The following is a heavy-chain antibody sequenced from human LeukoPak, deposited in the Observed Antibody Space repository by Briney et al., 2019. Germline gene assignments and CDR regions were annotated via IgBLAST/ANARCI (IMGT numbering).Heavy chain of an antibody. CDR1: GYTFTTYD. Sequence: ASVKVSCKASGYTFTTYDINWVRQATGQGLEWMGWMNPNSGNSGYAQKFQGRVTMTRNTSMSTAYMELSSLKSEDTAVYYCARGRAGRKGWFDPWGQGTLVTVSS. CDR2: MNPNSGNS. J-gene: IGHJ5*02. CDR3: ARGRAGRKGWFDP. V-gene: IGHV1-8*01.